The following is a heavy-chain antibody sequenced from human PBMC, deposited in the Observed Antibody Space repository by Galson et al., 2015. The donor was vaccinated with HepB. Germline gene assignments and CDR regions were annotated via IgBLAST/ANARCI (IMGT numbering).Heavy chain of an antibody. D-gene: IGHD3-9*01. V-gene: IGHV1-18*04. CDR3: AREDRATERVNFDWIDY. Sequence: SVKVSCKASVYAFTNYGITWVRQAPGQGLEWMGWISAYDGNTNYAQKFQGRVTMTTDTSTSTAYMELRSLRFDDTAVYYCAREDRATERVNFDWIDYWGQGTLVTVSS. J-gene: IGHJ4*02. CDR1: VYAFTNYG. CDR2: ISAYDGNT.